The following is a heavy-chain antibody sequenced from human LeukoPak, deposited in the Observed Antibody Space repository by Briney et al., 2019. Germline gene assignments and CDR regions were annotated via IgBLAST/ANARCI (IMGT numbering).Heavy chain of an antibody. Sequence: RASVKVSCKVSGYTLTKLCIHWVRQAPGKGLEYMGGFDPEDGETVYAQKLQGRVTMTTDTSTSTAYMELRSLRSDDTAVYYCASRDYWGQGTLATVSS. CDR2: FDPEDGET. CDR1: GYTLTKLC. V-gene: IGHV1-24*01. CDR3: ASRDY. J-gene: IGHJ4*02.